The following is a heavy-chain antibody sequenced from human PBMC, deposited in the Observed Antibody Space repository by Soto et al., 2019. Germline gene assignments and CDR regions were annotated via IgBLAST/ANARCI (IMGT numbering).Heavy chain of an antibody. Sequence: GGSLRLSCAASGFISSTYAMHWVRQAPGKGLEWVALISNDGSNIYYTDSVKGRFTISRDNSKNTLYLQMNSLRAEDTAVFYCAREITESFGMDVWGQGTTVTVSS. CDR3: AREITESFGMDV. D-gene: IGHD1-20*01. CDR2: ISNDGSNI. CDR1: GFISSTYA. V-gene: IGHV3-30-3*01. J-gene: IGHJ6*02.